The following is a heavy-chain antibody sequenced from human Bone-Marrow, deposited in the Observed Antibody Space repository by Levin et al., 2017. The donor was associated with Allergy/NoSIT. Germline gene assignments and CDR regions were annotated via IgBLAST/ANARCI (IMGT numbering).Heavy chain of an antibody. CDR1: GYTFSHFG. CDR2: ISAYNGNT. V-gene: IGHV1-18*01. J-gene: IGHJ4*02. CDR3: AREPPAIAAATLDY. Sequence: ASVKVSCKTSGYTFSHFGISWVRQAPGQGLEWMGWISAYNGNTNFAENFQGRLTLTTDTSTSTAYMELRSLRSDDTAIYYCAREPPAIAAATLDYWGQGTVVTVSS. D-gene: IGHD6-25*01.